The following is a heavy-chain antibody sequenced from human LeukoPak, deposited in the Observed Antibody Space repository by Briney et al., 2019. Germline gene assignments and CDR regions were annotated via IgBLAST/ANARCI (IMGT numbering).Heavy chain of an antibody. J-gene: IGHJ3*02. V-gene: IGHV4-39*07. Sequence: SETLSLTCTVSGGSISSSSYYWGWIRQPPGKGLEWIGSIYYSGSTYYNPSLKSRVTISVDTSKNQFSLKLSSVTAADTAVYYCARDLPLIVVVTIGNLNSFDIWGQGTMVTVSS. CDR3: ARDLPLIVVVTIGNLNSFDI. CDR2: IYYSGST. CDR1: GGSISSSSYY. D-gene: IGHD3-22*01.